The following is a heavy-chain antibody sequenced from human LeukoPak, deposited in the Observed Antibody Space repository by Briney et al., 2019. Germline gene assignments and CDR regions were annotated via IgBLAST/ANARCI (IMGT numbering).Heavy chain of an antibody. J-gene: IGHJ4*02. D-gene: IGHD1-20*01. V-gene: IGHV3-64*04. CDR2: ISSNGGST. CDR1: GFTFSSHV. CDR3: AKPKDNSLYCFDY. Sequence: GGSLRLSSSASGFTFSSHVMHWVRQAPGKGLEYVSAISSNGGSTDYADSVKGRFTISRDNSKNTLYLQMSSLRAEDTAVYYCAKPKDNSLYCFDYWGQGTLVTVSS.